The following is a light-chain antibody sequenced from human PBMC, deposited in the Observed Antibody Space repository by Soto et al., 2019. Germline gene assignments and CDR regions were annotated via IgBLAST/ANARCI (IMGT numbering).Light chain of an antibody. Sequence: QSVLTQPPSMSGAPGQRVTISCTGSSSDIGAGYDVHWYQQFPGTAPKLLIYSNINRPSGVPDRFSGSKSGTSASLAITGLPAEEEADYDGQSYDSSLGGSKGVFGGGTKLTVL. CDR1: SSDIGAGYD. CDR2: SNI. V-gene: IGLV1-40*01. J-gene: IGLJ3*02. CDR3: QSYDSSLGGSKGV.